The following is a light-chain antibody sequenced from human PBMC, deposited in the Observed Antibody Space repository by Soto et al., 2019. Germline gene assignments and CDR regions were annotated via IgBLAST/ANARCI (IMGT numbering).Light chain of an antibody. J-gene: IGKJ5*01. CDR1: QSVSNN. Sequence: EIEVAQSPPTLSLSPGERATLSCRASQSVSNNYLAWYQQKPGQAPRLLIYGASNRATGIPDRFSGSGSGTEFTLTISSLQSEDFAVYYCQQYNKWPITFGQGTRLEIK. CDR3: QQYNKWPIT. CDR2: GAS. V-gene: IGKV3D-15*01.